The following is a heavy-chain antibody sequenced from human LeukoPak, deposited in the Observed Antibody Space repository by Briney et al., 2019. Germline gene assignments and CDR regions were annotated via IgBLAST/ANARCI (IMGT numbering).Heavy chain of an antibody. V-gene: IGHV1-18*01. CDR2: ISAYNGNT. CDR3: ARDPLRSTWSTYYNALDV. CDR1: GYSFTSYA. J-gene: IGHJ6*02. D-gene: IGHD6-13*01. Sequence: VKVSCKASGYSFTSYAINWVRQAPGQGLEWMGWISAYNGNTDYAQKLQDRVTMTTDTATSTAYMELRSLTSDDAAVYYCARDPLRSTWSTYYNALDVWGQGTTVTVSS.